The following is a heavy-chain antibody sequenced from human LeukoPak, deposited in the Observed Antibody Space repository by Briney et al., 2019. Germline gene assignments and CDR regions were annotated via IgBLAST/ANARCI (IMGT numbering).Heavy chain of an antibody. V-gene: IGHV1-18*01. D-gene: IGHD3-10*01. CDR2: ISAYNGNT. CDR1: GGTFSSYA. CDR3: ARDSDGSGNFDY. J-gene: IGHJ4*02. Sequence: ASVKVSCKASGGTFSSYAISWVRQAPGQGLEWMGWISAYNGNTNYAQKLQGRVTMTTDTSTSTAYMELRSLRSDDTAVYYCARDSDGSGNFDYWGQGTLVTVSS.